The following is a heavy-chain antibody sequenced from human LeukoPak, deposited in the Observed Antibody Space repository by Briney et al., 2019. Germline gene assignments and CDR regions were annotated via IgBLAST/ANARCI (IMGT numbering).Heavy chain of an antibody. D-gene: IGHD3-16*01. CDR2: ISYDGSNK. CDR1: GFTFSSYA. J-gene: IGHJ3*02. V-gene: IGHV3-30*04. Sequence: GGSLTLSCEASGFTFSSYAMHWVRQAPGKGLEWVAVISYDGSNKYYADSVKGRFTISRDNSKNTLYLQMNSLRAEDTAVYYCARGARAGGIDAFDIWGQGTMVTVSS. CDR3: ARGARAGGIDAFDI.